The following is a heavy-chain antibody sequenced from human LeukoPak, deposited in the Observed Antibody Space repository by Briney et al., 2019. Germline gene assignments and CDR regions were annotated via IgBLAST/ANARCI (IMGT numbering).Heavy chain of an antibody. D-gene: IGHD3-22*01. CDR3: ASSITGSVDYYDSSGFDY. J-gene: IGHJ4*02. CDR2: INPSGGST. CDR1: GYTFTSYY. Sequence: ASVKVSCKASGYTFTSYYMHWVLQAPGQGLEWMGIINPSGGSTSYAQKFQGRVTMTRDTSTSTVYMELSSLRSEDTAVYYCASSITGSVDYYDSSGFDYWGQGTLVTVSS. V-gene: IGHV1-46*01.